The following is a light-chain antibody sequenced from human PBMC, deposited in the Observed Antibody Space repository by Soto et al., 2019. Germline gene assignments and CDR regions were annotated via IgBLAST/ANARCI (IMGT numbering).Light chain of an antibody. Sequence: LTQPASVSGSPGQSIAISCTGTSSDVGDYNYVSWYQQHPGKAPKLIIYDVSDRPSGVSSRFSGSKSGNTASLTISGLQPEDEADYYCSSYTSSTPPYVFGTGTKVTVL. V-gene: IGLV2-14*01. J-gene: IGLJ1*01. CDR1: SSDVGDYNY. CDR2: DVS. CDR3: SSYTSSTPPYV.